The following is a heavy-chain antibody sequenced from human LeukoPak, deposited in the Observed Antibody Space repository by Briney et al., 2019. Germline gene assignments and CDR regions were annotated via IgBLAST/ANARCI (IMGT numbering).Heavy chain of an antibody. V-gene: IGHV1-18*01. CDR1: GYSFTSYG. Sequence: VASVKVSCKASGYSFTSYGISWVRQAPGQGLEWMGWISAYNGNTNYAQKLQGRVTMTTDTSTSTAYMELRSLRSDDTAVYYCASRLGFRGIDSGYFDYWGQGTLVTVSS. J-gene: IGHJ4*02. CDR3: ASRLGFRGIDSGYFDY. CDR2: ISAYNGNT. D-gene: IGHD3-10*01.